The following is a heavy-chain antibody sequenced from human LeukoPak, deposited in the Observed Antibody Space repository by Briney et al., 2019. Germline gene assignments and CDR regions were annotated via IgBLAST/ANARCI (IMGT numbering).Heavy chain of an antibody. Sequence: GGSLRLSCAASGFTFDDYAMHWVRQAPGKGLGWVSGISWNSGSIGYADSVKGRFTISRDNAKNSLYLQMNSLRAEDTAVYYCAKVPYGGNVYFQHWGQGTLVTVSS. J-gene: IGHJ1*01. D-gene: IGHD4-23*01. CDR3: AKVPYGGNVYFQH. CDR2: ISWNSGSI. CDR1: GFTFDDYA. V-gene: IGHV3-9*01.